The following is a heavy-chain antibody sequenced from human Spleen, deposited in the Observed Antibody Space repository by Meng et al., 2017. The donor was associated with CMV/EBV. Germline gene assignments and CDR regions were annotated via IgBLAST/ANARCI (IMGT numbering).Heavy chain of an antibody. Sequence: GESLKISCAASGFTFSSYSMNWVRQAPGKGLEWVALISYDGSNKYYGDSVKGRSTISRDNSKNTLYLQMNSLRAEDTAVYYCARTIGGSYYVFDYWGQGTLVTVSS. D-gene: IGHD1-26*01. J-gene: IGHJ4*02. CDR3: ARTIGGSYYVFDY. CDR2: ISYDGSNK. V-gene: IGHV3-30*03. CDR1: GFTFSSYS.